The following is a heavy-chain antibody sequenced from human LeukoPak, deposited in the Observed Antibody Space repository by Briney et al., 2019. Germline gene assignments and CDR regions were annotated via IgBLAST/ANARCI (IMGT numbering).Heavy chain of an antibody. V-gene: IGHV5-51*01. CDR3: ARRNQVLREHAFDI. Sequence: GESLKISCKGSGYSFSSYWIGWVRQMPGKGLEWMGIIYPGGSDTRYSPSFQGQVTISADKSISTAYLQWSSLKTSDTAMYYCARRNQVLREHAFDIWGQGTMVAVSS. J-gene: IGHJ3*02. CDR1: GYSFSSYW. CDR2: IYPGGSDT. D-gene: IGHD4/OR15-4a*01.